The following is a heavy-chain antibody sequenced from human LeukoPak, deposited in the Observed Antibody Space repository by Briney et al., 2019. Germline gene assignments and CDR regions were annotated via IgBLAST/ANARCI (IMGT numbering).Heavy chain of an antibody. CDR3: ALRRLTSAQIIEDNWFDP. D-gene: IGHD2/OR15-2a*01. CDR1: GGSISSTTYY. J-gene: IGHJ5*02. Sequence: SETLSLTCIVSGGSISSTTYYWGWVRQPPGKGLEWIGSIYYSGNTNYNPSLKSRVTISLDTSKNQFSLRLTSVTAADTAVYYCALRRLTSAQIIEDNWFDPWGQGTLVTVSS. CDR2: IYYSGNT. V-gene: IGHV4-39*07.